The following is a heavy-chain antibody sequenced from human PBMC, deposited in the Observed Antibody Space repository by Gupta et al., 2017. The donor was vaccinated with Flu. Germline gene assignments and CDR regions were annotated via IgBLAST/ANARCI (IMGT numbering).Heavy chain of an antibody. J-gene: IGHJ6*02. CDR1: GFTFSSYE. D-gene: IGHD3-22*01. V-gene: IGHV3-48*03. CDR3: AREGYQIVVVMYYYYGMDV. CDR2: ISSSGSTI. Sequence: EVQLVESGGGLVQPGGSLRLSCAASGFTFSSYEMNWVRQAPGKGLEWVSYISSSGSTIYYADSVKGRFTISRDNAKNSLYLQMNSRRAEDTAVYYCAREGYQIVVVMYYYYGMDVWGQGTTVTVSS.